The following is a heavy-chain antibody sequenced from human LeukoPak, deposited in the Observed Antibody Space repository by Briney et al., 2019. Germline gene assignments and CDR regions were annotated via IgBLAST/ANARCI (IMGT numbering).Heavy chain of an antibody. CDR1: GYTFTGYY. Sequence: ASVKVSCKASGYTFTGYYMHWVRQAPGQGLEWMGWINPNSGGTNYAQKFQGRVTMTRDTSISTAYMELSRLRSDDTAVYYCAGETSQKGAHYMDVWGKGTTVTISS. J-gene: IGHJ6*03. D-gene: IGHD3-16*01. V-gene: IGHV1-2*02. CDR3: AGETSQKGAHYMDV. CDR2: INPNSGGT.